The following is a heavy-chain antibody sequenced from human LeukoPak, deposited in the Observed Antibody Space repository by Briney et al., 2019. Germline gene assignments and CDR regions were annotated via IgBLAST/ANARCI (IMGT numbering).Heavy chain of an antibody. V-gene: IGHV4-59*01. J-gene: IGHJ4*02. Sequence: PSETLSLTCTVSGGSISSYYWRWIRQPPGKGLEWIGYIYYSGSTNYNPSLKSRVTISVDTSKNQFSLKLSSVTAADTAVYYCARVRWGSFDYWGQGTLVTVSS. CDR3: ARVRWGSFDY. CDR1: GGSISSYY. D-gene: IGHD1-26*01. CDR2: IYYSGST.